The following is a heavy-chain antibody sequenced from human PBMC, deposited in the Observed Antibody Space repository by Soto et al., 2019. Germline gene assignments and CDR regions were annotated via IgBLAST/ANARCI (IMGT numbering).Heavy chain of an antibody. Sequence: LRLSCAASGFTFSSYGMHWVRQAPGKGLEWVAVISYDGSNKYYADSVKGRFTISRDNSKNTLYLQMNSLRAEDTAVYYCAKAHQPLPTRSLLWFGELDSYWGQGTLVTVSS. CDR2: ISYDGSNK. CDR3: AKAHQPLPTRSLLWFGELDSY. D-gene: IGHD3-10*01. J-gene: IGHJ4*02. CDR1: GFTFSSYG. V-gene: IGHV3-30*18.